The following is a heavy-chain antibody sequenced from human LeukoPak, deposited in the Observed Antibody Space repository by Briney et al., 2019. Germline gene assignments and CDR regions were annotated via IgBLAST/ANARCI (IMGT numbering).Heavy chain of an antibody. J-gene: IGHJ4*02. Sequence: ASVKVSCKASGFAFTNYYIHWVRQAPGQGLEWMGIINPSTGSATYAPKFQGRVAMTRDTSTTTVYMEIRRLRFEDTAVYYCARDVGRVYIFDHWGQGTLVPVSS. V-gene: IGHV1-46*01. CDR1: GFAFTNYY. CDR2: INPSTGSA. CDR3: ARDVGRVYIFDH. D-gene: IGHD5/OR15-5a*01.